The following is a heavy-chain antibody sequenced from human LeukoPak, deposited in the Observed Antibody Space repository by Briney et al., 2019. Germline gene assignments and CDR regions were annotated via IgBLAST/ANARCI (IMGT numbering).Heavy chain of an antibody. CDR3: ARDGGTRLKYSFGYGDF. J-gene: IGHJ4*02. CDR1: GFTFSSYE. D-gene: IGHD3-22*01. V-gene: IGHV3-48*03. Sequence: GGSLRLSCAASGFTFSSYEMNWVRQAPGKGLEWVSYISSSGDSIHYADSVEGRFTISRDNAKNSLYLQMNSLRAEDTAVYYCARDGGTRLKYSFGYGDFWGQGTLVTVSS. CDR2: ISSSGDSI.